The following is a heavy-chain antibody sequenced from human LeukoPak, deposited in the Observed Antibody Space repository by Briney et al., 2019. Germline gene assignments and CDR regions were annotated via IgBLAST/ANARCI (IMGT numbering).Heavy chain of an antibody. CDR2: ISAYNNNT. V-gene: IGHV1-18*01. J-gene: IGHJ4*02. Sequence: ASVKVSCKVSGYTFTSHSITWVRQAPGQGLEWMGWISAYNNNTNYAQKFQGRVTMTTDTSTSTAYMELRSLRSDDTAVYYCARGNTLVRGLTAIDFWGQGTLVTVSS. CDR1: GYTFTSHS. CDR3: ARGNTLVRGLTAIDF. D-gene: IGHD3-10*01.